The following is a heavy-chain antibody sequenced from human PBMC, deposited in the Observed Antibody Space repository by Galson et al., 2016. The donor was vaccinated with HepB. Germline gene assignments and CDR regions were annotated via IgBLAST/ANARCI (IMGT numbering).Heavy chain of an antibody. V-gene: IGHV3-30*18. CDR1: GFTFSSYS. J-gene: IGHJ4*02. CDR3: AKILYEQDY. Sequence: LRLSCAASGFTFSSYSMHWVRQAPGKGLEWVAVITYDGSNKYYADSVKGRFTISRDNPKNTLYLQMNSLRAEDTAVYYCAKILYEQDYWGQGTLVTVSS. CDR2: ITYDGSNK. D-gene: IGHD5/OR15-5a*01.